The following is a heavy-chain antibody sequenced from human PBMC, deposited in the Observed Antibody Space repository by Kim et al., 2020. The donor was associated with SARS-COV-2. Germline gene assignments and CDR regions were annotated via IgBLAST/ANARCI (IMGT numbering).Heavy chain of an antibody. J-gene: IGHJ6*02. CDR2: ISYDGSNK. V-gene: IGHV3-30-3*01. CDR1: GFTFSSYA. D-gene: IGHD2-2*01. Sequence: GGSLRLSCAASGFTFSSYAMHWVRQAPGKGLEWVAVISYDGSNKYYADSVKGRFTISRDNSKNTLYLQMNSLRAEDTAVYYCAREEDIVVVPAAGMDVWGQGTTVTVSS. CDR3: AREEDIVVVPAAGMDV.